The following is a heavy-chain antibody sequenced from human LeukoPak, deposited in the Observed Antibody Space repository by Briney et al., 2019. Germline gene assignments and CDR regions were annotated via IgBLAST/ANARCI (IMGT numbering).Heavy chain of an antibody. Sequence: PSQTLSLTCSVSSGSISSGSYYWSWIRQPAGKGLEWIGRIYTSGSTNYNPSLKSRVTISADTSKNQFSLKLSSVTAADTAVYYCARDVESGGYEYFDYWGQGTLVTVSS. D-gene: IGHD3-10*01. V-gene: IGHV4-61*02. J-gene: IGHJ4*02. CDR2: IYTSGST. CDR3: ARDVESGGYEYFDY. CDR1: SGSISSGSYY.